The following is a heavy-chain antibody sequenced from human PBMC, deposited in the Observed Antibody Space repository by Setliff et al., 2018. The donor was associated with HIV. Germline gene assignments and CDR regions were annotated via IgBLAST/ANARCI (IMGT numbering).Heavy chain of an antibody. CDR1: GYTFTSYY. J-gene: IGHJ6*02. CDR2: INPSGGST. CDR3: ARDLYYYGSGSPNYYYYYGMDV. V-gene: IGHV1-46*01. Sequence: ASVKVSCKASGYTFTSYYMHWVRQAPGQGLEWMGIINPSGGSTSYAQKFQGRVTMTRDTSTSTVNMELSSLRSEDTAVYYCARDLYYYGSGSPNYYYYYGMDVWGQGTTVTVSS. D-gene: IGHD3-10*01.